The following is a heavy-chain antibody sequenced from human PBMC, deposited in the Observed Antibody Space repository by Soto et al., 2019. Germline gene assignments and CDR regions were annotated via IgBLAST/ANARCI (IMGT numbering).Heavy chain of an antibody. D-gene: IGHD3-10*01. CDR2: INPNSGNI. Sequence: VKVSCKASGNTFTSYDINWVRQATGHGLEWMGWINPNSGNIGYAQKFQGRVTMTRDTAIRTAYMEVSRLRSDDTAVYYCARGRASGSYYLLDYWGQGTLVTVSS. J-gene: IGHJ4*02. CDR3: ARGRASGSYYLLDY. V-gene: IGHV1-8*01. CDR1: GNTFTSYD.